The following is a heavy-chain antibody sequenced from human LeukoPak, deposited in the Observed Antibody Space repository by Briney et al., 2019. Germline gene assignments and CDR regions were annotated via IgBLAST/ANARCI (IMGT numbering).Heavy chain of an antibody. CDR3: AREWQGGIAAAGTRIEGDY. D-gene: IGHD6-13*01. J-gene: IGHJ4*02. CDR1: GFSVSGHW. Sequence: GGSLRLSCAVSGFSVSGHWMTWVRQAPGKGLEWVTNIKQDGSEKNYVDSVKGRFTISRDNAENSLFLQMNSLRVEDTAVYYCAREWQGGIAAAGTRIEGDYWGQGTLVAVSS. CDR2: IKQDGSEK. V-gene: IGHV3-7*01.